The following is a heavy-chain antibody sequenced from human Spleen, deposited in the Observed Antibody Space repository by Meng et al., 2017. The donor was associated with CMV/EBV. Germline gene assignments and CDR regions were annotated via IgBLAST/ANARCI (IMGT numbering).Heavy chain of an antibody. CDR1: GYTFTGYH. D-gene: IGHD3-22*01. Sequence: QVTLVRLRAEVKKPGASVKVSCKASGYTFTGYHMHWVRKAPGQGLEWMGWINPNSGGTNYAQKFQGRVTMTRDTSISTAYMELSRLRSDDTAVYYCARDPQTYYYDSSGYFGWFDPWGQGTLVTVSS. J-gene: IGHJ5*02. V-gene: IGHV1-2*02. CDR3: ARDPQTYYYDSSGYFGWFDP. CDR2: INPNSGGT.